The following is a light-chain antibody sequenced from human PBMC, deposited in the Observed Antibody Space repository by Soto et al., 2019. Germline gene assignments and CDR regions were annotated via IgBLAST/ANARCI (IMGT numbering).Light chain of an antibody. Sequence: DIQMTQSPSTLSASVGDRVTITCRASQSISSWLAWYQQKPGKAPKLLIYKGSSLESGVPSRFSGSGSETEFPRTISSLQPDDFATYYCQQYNSYSRTFGQGTKVEI. V-gene: IGKV1-5*03. CDR3: QQYNSYSRT. CDR2: KGS. CDR1: QSISSW. J-gene: IGKJ1*01.